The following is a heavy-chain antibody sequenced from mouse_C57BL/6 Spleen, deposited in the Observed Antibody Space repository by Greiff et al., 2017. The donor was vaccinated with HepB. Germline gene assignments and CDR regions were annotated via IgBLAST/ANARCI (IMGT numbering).Heavy chain of an antibody. J-gene: IGHJ4*01. CDR2: IYPGDGDT. CDR3: AGGIYYAMDY. CDR1: GYAFSSSW. V-gene: IGHV1-82*01. Sequence: VQLQESGPELVKPGASVKISCKASGYAFSSSWMNWVKQRPGKGLEWIGRIYPGDGDTNYNGKFKGKATLTADKSSSTAYMQLSSLTSEDSAVYFCAGGIYYAMDYWGQGTSVTVSS.